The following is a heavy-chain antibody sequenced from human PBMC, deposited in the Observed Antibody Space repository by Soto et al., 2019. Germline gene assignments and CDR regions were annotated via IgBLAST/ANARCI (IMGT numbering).Heavy chain of an antibody. CDR3: ARDPTSGSYFHYYYYGMDV. D-gene: IGHD1-26*01. J-gene: IGHJ6*02. CDR2: IWYDGSNK. CDR1: GFTFSSYG. Sequence: GGSLRLSCAASGFTFSSYGMHWVRQAPGKGLEWVAVIWYDGSNKYYADSVKGRFTISRDNSKNTLYLQMNSLRAEDTAVYYCARDPTSGSYFHYYYYGMDVGGQGTTVTVSS. V-gene: IGHV3-33*01.